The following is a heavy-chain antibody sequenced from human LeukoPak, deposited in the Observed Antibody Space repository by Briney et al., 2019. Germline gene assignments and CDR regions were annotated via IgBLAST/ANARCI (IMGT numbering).Heavy chain of an antibody. J-gene: IGHJ4*02. V-gene: IGHV1-69*13. CDR1: GGTFSSYA. CDR2: IIPIFGTA. CDR3: ARGEQQLVGPYYFDY. Sequence: SVKVSCKASGGTFSSYAISWVRQAPGQGLEWKGGIIPIFGTANYAQKFQGRVTITADESTSTAYMELSSLRSEDTAVYYCARGEQQLVGPYYFDYWGQGTLVTVSS. D-gene: IGHD6-13*01.